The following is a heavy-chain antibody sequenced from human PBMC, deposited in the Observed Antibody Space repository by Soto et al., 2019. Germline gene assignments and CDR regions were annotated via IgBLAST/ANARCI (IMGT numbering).Heavy chain of an antibody. V-gene: IGHV1-69*05. CDR3: ARDNYYDSSGYPYDAFDI. D-gene: IGHD3-22*01. CDR1: GGTFSSYA. CDR2: INPSFGTA. Sequence: SVKVSCKASGGTFSSYAISRVRQAPGQGLEWMGGINPSFGTANYAQKFQGRVTITRDASTSTAYMELSSLRSEDTAVYYCARDNYYDSSGYPYDAFDIWGQGTMVTV. J-gene: IGHJ3*02.